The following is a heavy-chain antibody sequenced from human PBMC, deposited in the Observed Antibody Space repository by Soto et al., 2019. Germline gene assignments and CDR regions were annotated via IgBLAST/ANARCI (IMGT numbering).Heavy chain of an antibody. CDR1: VFTFSSYN. V-gene: IGHV3-21*01. Sequence: ESLRLSGAASVFTFSSYNMNWVRQGPGKGLEWVSSISSSSSYIYYADSVKGRFTISRDNAKNSLYLQMNSLRAEDTAVYYCARVVHFDSSGFGLWGQGTMVTVSS. J-gene: IGHJ3*01. D-gene: IGHD3-22*01. CDR2: ISSSSSYI. CDR3: ARVVHFDSSGFGL.